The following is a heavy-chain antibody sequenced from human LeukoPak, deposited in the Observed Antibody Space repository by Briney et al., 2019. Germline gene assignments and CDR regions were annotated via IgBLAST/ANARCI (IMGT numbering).Heavy chain of an antibody. D-gene: IGHD2-2*01. CDR2: ISSSGGTM. J-gene: IGHJ4*02. Sequence: GGSLRLPCAASGFTFSSYEMNWVRQAPGKGLEWVSCISSSGGTMYYADSVKGRFTISRDNAEKSLYLQMNSLRAEDTAVYYCARYCSSTKCLLYWGQGTLVTVSS. CDR1: GFTFSSYE. CDR3: ARYCSSTKCLLY. V-gene: IGHV3-48*03.